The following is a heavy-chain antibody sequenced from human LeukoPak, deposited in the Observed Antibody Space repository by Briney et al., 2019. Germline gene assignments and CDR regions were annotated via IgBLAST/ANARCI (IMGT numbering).Heavy chain of an antibody. CDR1: GFTFSSYA. J-gene: IGHJ3*02. CDR2: ISSNGGST. D-gene: IGHD3-22*01. V-gene: IGHV3-64*01. Sequence: PGGSLRLSCAASGFTFSSYAMHWVRQAPGKGLEYVSAISSNGGSTYYANSVKGRFTISRDNSKNTLYLQMGSLRAEDMAVYYCARARSMIVVVIAADAFDIWGQGTMVTVSS. CDR3: ARARSMIVVVIAADAFDI.